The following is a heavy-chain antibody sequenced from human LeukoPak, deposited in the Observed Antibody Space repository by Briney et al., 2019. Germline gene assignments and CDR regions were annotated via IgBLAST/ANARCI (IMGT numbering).Heavy chain of an antibody. D-gene: IGHD2-15*01. CDR3: ARLGGNSDY. Sequence: SETLSLTCTVSGYSISSGYYWGWIRQPPGKGLEWIGSIYHSGSTYYNPSLKSRVTISVDTSKNQFSLKLSSVTAADTAVYYCARLGGNSDYWGQGTLVTVSS. CDR2: IYHSGST. J-gene: IGHJ4*02. CDR1: GYSISSGYY. V-gene: IGHV4-38-2*02.